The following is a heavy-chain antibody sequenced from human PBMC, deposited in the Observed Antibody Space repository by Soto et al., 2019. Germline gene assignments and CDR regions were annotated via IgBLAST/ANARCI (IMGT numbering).Heavy chain of an antibody. J-gene: IGHJ6*02. CDR2: INPSGGST. CDR3: ARVSTGGYCSGGSCYSDYYYGMDV. Sequence: ASVKVSCKASGYTFTSYYMHWVRQAPGQGLEWMGIINPSGGSTSYAQKFQGRVTMTRDTSTSTVYMELSSLRSEDTAVYYCARVSTGGYCSGGSCYSDYYYGMDVWGQGTTVTVS. V-gene: IGHV1-46*01. CDR1: GYTFTSYY. D-gene: IGHD2-15*01.